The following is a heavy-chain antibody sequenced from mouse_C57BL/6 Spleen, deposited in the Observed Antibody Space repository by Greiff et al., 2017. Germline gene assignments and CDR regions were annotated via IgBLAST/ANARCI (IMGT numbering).Heavy chain of an antibody. CDR1: GFNIKDDY. CDR3: TTLRLRDWYFDV. J-gene: IGHJ1*03. Sequence: VQLQQSGAELVRPGASVKLSCTASGFNIKDDYMHWVKQRPEQGLEWIGWIDPENGDTEYASKFQGKATITADTSSNTAYLQLSSLTSEDTAVYYCTTLRLRDWYFDVWGTGTTVTVSS. D-gene: IGHD1-1*01. V-gene: IGHV14-4*01. CDR2: IDPENGDT.